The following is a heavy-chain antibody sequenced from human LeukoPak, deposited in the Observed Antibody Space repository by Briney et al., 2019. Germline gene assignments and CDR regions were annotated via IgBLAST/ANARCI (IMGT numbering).Heavy chain of an antibody. V-gene: IGHV3-7*01. CDR1: GFTFSNYW. D-gene: IGHD5-18*01. CDR2: IKQDGSEE. J-gene: IGHJ6*03. Sequence: GSLRLSCAGSGFTFSNYWMSWVRQAPGKGLEWVANIKQDGSEENYVDSVKGRFTISRDNAKNSLYLQMNSLRADDTAVYYCARRTAMVTVYYYYYMDVWGKGTTVTVSS. CDR3: ARRTAMVTVYYYYYMDV.